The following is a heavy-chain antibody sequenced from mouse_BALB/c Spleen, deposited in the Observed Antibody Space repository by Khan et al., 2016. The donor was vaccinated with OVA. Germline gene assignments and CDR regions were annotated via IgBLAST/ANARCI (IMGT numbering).Heavy chain of an antibody. D-gene: IGHD2-2*01. CDR3: ARLGYDEAWFAY. Sequence: EVELVESGGDLVKPGGSVKLSCAASGFTFSNYGMSWVRQTPDKRLEWVATITNGGSYTYYPDSVKGRATISSDNAKNTLYLQISSLKSEDPAVYYCARLGYDEAWFAYWGQGTLVTVSA. CDR2: ITNGGSYT. J-gene: IGHJ3*01. CDR1: GFTFSNYG. V-gene: IGHV5-6*01.